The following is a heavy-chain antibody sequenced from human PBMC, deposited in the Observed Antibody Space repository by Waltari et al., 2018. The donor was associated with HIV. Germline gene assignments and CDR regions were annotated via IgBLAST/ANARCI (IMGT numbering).Heavy chain of an antibody. CDR2: IYSGGST. D-gene: IGHD1-26*01. CDR3: ARDPRSSGYYGMDV. V-gene: IGHV3-53*01. Sequence: EVQLVESGGGLIEPGGSLRLSCAASGFTISDNYMSWVRQAPGKGLGWVSVIYSGGSTYYADSVKCRFTISSDNSKNTRSRQRNSLRAEHTAVYYCARDPRSSGYYGMDVWGQGATVTVSS. J-gene: IGHJ6*02. CDR1: GFTISDNY.